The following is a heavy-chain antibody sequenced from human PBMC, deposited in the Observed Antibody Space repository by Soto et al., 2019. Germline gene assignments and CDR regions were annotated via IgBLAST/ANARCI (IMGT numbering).Heavy chain of an antibody. CDR1: GFTFSSYA. V-gene: IGHV3-30-3*01. D-gene: IGHD3-3*01. CDR2: ISYDGSNK. Sequence: QVQLVESGGGVVQPGRSLRLSCAASGFTFSSYAMHWVRQAPGKGLEWVAVISYDGSNKYYADSVKGRFTISRDNSKNTLYLQMNSLRAEDTAVYYCASTLRFLEWLSMGHYGMDLWGQGTTVTVSS. J-gene: IGHJ6*02. CDR3: ASTLRFLEWLSMGHYGMDL.